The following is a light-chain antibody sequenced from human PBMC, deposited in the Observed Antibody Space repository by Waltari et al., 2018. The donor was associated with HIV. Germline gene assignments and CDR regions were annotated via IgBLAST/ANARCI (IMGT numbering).Light chain of an antibody. CDR2: GAS. V-gene: IGKV3-15*01. Sequence: EIVMTQSPATLSVSPGERATLSCRASQSVSSNLAWYQQKPGQAPRLLIYGASTRPNGIPARFSGSGSGTEFTLTISSLQSEDFAVYYCQQYNNWPQTFGQGTKVEIK. CDR3: QQYNNWPQT. J-gene: IGKJ1*01. CDR1: QSVSSN.